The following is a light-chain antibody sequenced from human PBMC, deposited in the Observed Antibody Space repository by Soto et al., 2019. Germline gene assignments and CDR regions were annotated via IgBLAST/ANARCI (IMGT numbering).Light chain of an antibody. Sequence: EIVLTQSPGTLSLSPGERATLSCRASQSFSSSYLAWYQHKPGQAPRLLIYGASSRATGIPDRFSGGSGSGTDFTLTISRLEPEDFAVYYCQQYGSSPLAFGQGTKVEIK. V-gene: IGKV3-20*01. CDR3: QQYGSSPLA. CDR1: QSFSSSY. J-gene: IGKJ1*01. CDR2: GAS.